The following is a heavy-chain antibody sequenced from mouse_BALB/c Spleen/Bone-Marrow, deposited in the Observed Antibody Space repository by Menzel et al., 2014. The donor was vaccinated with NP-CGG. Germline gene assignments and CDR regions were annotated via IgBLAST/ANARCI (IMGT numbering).Heavy chain of an antibody. CDR1: GFTFSNYW. J-gene: IGHJ3*01. V-gene: IGHV6-6*02. Sequence: DVKVVESGGGLVQPGGSIKLSCVASGFTFSNYWMNWVRQFPEKGLEWVAEIRLKSNNYATHYAESVKERFTISRDDSKSSVYLQMNDLRAEDTGIYYCTTGFAVWGQGTLVTVSA. CDR2: IRLKSNNYAT. CDR3: TTGFAV.